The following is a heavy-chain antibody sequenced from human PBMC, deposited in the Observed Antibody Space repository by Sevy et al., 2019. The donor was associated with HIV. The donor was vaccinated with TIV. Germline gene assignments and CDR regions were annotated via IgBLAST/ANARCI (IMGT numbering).Heavy chain of an antibody. Sequence: ASVKVSCKASGYTFTSYGISWVRQAPGQGLEWMGWISAYNGNTNYAQKLQGRVTMTTDTSTSTAYMALRSLRSDDTAVYYCARGGDIVLVPAAADYWGQGTLVTVSS. CDR2: ISAYNGNT. CDR1: GYTFTSYG. J-gene: IGHJ4*02. CDR3: ARGGDIVLVPAAADY. D-gene: IGHD2-2*01. V-gene: IGHV1-18*01.